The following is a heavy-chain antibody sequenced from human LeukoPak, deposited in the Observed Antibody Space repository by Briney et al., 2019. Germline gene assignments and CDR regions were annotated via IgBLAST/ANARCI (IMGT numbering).Heavy chain of an antibody. D-gene: IGHD3-22*01. J-gene: IGHJ4*02. CDR1: GGAISSSNW. CDR2: INHSGST. V-gene: IGHV4-4*02. CDR3: ASQNYYDSSGYDPGDY. Sequence: PSETLSLTCAVSGGAISSSNWWSWVRQPPGKGLEWIGEINHSGSTNYNPSLKSRVTISVDTSKNQFSLKLSSVTAADTAVYYCASQNYYDSSGYDPGDYWGQGTLVTVSS.